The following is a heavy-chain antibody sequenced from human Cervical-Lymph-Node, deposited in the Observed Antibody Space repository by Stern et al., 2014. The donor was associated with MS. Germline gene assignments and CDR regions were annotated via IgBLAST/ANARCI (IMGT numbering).Heavy chain of an antibody. Sequence: EVQLVESGAEVRKPGESLKISCKDSGYSFANFWIGWVRQVPGKGLEWLGISYPGDSDTGYSRSVQGPVALSADESISNAYLKWSSLKASDTGIYYCARRGLGYDGADHWGQGALVTVSS. D-gene: IGHD3-16*01. J-gene: IGHJ4*02. V-gene: IGHV5-51*03. CDR3: ARRGLGYDGADH. CDR2: SYPGDSDT. CDR1: GYSFANFW.